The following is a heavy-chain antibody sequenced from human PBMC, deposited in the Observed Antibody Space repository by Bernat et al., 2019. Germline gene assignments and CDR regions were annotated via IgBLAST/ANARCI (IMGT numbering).Heavy chain of an antibody. V-gene: IGHV3-53*04. CDR3: AREGSDILTGDYYGMDV. CDR1: GFTVSSNY. J-gene: IGHJ6*02. CDR2: IYSGGST. D-gene: IGHD3-9*01. Sequence: EVQLVESGGGLVQPGGSLRLSCAASGFTVSSNYMSWVRQAPGKGLEWVSVIYSGGSTYYADSVKGRFTISRHNSKITLYIQMNSLRAEDTAVYYCAREGSDILTGDYYGMDVWGQGTTVTVSS.